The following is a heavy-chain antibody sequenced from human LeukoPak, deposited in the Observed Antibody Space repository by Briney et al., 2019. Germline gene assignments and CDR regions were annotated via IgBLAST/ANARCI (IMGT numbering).Heavy chain of an antibody. Sequence: VASVNVSCKASVYTFSGYYMYWVRQAPGQGLEWMGWINPNSGGTKYAQKFQGRVTMTRDTSISTAYMELSSLRSDDTAVYYCARGAGYCSGGSCSKYDYWGQGTLVTVSS. V-gene: IGHV1-2*02. CDR1: VYTFSGYY. D-gene: IGHD2-15*01. CDR2: INPNSGGT. CDR3: ARGAGYCSGGSCSKYDY. J-gene: IGHJ4*02.